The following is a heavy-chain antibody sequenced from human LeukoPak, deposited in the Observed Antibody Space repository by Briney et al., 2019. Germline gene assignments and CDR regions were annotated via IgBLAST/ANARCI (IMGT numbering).Heavy chain of an antibody. V-gene: IGHV4-59*12. CDR2: IYYSGNT. Sequence: SETLSLTCTVSGGSLSSYYWSWIRQPPGKGLEWIGYIYYSGNTNYNPSLKSRVTISVDTSKNQFSLKLSSVTAADTAVYYCARESYYYDSSAIIGDWFDPWGQGTLVTVSS. D-gene: IGHD3-22*01. CDR3: ARESYYYDSSAIIGDWFDP. J-gene: IGHJ5*02. CDR1: GGSLSSYY.